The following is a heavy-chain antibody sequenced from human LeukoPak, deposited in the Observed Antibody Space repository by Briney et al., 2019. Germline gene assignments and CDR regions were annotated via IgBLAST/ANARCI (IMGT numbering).Heavy chain of an antibody. CDR3: ARGWKRIKSYYYDSSGHPTYAFDI. D-gene: IGHD3-22*01. Sequence: SETLSLTCTVSGGSISSYYWSWIRQPPGTGLEWIGYIYYSGSTNYNPSLKSRVTISVDTSKNQFSLKLSSVTAADTAVYYCARGWKRIKSYYYDSSGHPTYAFDIWGQGTMVTVSS. J-gene: IGHJ3*02. CDR1: GGSISSYY. V-gene: IGHV4-59*01. CDR2: IYYSGST.